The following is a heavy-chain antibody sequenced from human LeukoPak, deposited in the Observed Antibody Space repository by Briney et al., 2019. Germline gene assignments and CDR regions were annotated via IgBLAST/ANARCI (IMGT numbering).Heavy chain of an antibody. CDR3: ASGYYFDY. V-gene: IGHV4-59*12. Sequence: SETLSLTCAVYGGSFSGYYWSWIRQPPGKGLEWIGYIYYSGSTNYNPSLKSRVTISVDTSKNQFSLKLSSVTAADTAVYYCASGYYFDYWGQGTLVTVSS. CDR1: GGSFSGYY. J-gene: IGHJ4*02. D-gene: IGHD3-10*01. CDR2: IYYSGST.